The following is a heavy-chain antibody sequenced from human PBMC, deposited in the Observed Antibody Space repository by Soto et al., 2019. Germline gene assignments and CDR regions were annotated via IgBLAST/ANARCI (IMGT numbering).Heavy chain of an antibody. J-gene: IGHJ4*02. CDR2: IYYSGKT. Sequence: SETLSLTCTLSGASITITTYFLAWIRKPPGKGLEWFGSIYYSGKTHYNPSLKSRVTISVDRSKNQFSLQMSSVTAADTAVYYCAKNLTRKGRFDYWGQGSLVTVSS. V-gene: IGHV4-39*01. D-gene: IGHD2-2*01. CDR3: AKNLTRKGRFDY. CDR1: GASITITTYF.